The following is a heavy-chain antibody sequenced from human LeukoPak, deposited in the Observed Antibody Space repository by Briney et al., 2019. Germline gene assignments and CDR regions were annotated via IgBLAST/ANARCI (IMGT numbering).Heavy chain of an antibody. CDR1: AFTFSSYA. CDR2: ISYDGSNK. D-gene: IGHD2-2*02. V-gene: IGHV3-30-3*01. J-gene: IGHJ6*02. Sequence: GGSLRLSCADSAFTFSSYAMHWVRQAPGKGLEWVAVISYDGSNKYYADSVKGRFTISRDNSKNTLYLQMNSLRAEDTAVYYCARDMEVVPAAIQSYYYGMDVWGQGTTVTVSS. CDR3: ARDMEVVPAAIQSYYYGMDV.